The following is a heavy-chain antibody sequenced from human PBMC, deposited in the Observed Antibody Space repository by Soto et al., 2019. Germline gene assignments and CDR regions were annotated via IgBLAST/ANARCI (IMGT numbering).Heavy chain of an antibody. V-gene: IGHV3-21*01. Sequence: EVQLVESGGGLVKPGGSLRLSCAASGFTFSSYSMNWVRQAPGKGLEWVSSISSSSSYIYYADSVKGRFTISRDNAKNXXCXQRXIRRAGDTAVYYGARTGGLYCGGGSCYRQGNYFDYWGQGTLVTVSS. CDR3: ARTGGLYCGGGSCYRQGNYFDY. J-gene: IGHJ4*02. CDR2: ISSSSSYI. D-gene: IGHD2-15*01. CDR1: GFTFSSYS.